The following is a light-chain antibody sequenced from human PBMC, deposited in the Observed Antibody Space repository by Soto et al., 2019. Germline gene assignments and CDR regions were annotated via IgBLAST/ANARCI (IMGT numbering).Light chain of an antibody. CDR1: SSDVGGYNY. CDR2: EVN. J-gene: IGLJ1*01. Sequence: QSVLTQPPSASGSPGQSVTISCTGTSSDVGGYNYVSRYQQYPGKVPKLMVYEVNNRPSGVPDRFSGSKSGNTASLTVSGLQAEDEADYYCTSYAGGNNVFGTGTKVTVL. V-gene: IGLV2-8*01. CDR3: TSYAGGNNV.